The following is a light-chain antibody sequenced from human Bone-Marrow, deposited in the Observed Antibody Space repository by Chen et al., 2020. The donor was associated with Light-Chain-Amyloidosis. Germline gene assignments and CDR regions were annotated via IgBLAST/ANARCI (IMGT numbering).Light chain of an antibody. J-gene: IGKJ2*01. CDR1: QSVSSSY. CDR2: GAF. V-gene: IGKV3-20*01. Sequence: EIVLTQSPGTPSLSPGERATLSCRASQSVSSSYLAWYQQKPGQAPRLLIYGAFNRATGIPDRFSGSGSVTDFTLTLSRLEPEDCAVYYCQQYGSSPTFGQGTKLEIK. CDR3: QQYGSSPT.